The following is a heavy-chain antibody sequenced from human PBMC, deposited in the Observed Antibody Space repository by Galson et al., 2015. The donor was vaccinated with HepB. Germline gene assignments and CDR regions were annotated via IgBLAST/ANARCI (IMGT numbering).Heavy chain of an antibody. J-gene: IGHJ4*02. CDR2: IDPSDSYT. V-gene: IGHV5-10-1*01. CDR1: GYSFTNYW. D-gene: IGHD1-26*01. Sequence: QSGAEVKKPGESLRISCKGSGYSFTNYWITWVRQMPGKGLEWMGRIDPSDSYTNYSPSFQGHVTISADQSISTAYLQWSSLEASDTAMYYCARQESGSYSNYWGQGTLVTVSS. CDR3: ARQESGSYSNY.